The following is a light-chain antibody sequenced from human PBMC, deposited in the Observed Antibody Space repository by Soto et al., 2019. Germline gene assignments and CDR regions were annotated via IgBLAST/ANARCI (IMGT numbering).Light chain of an antibody. CDR2: GNS. V-gene: IGLV1-40*01. CDR1: SSNIGAGYD. CDR3: QSYDSSLLH. Sequence: QAVVTQPPSVSGAPGQRVTISCTGSSSNIGAGYDVHWYQQLPGTAPKLLIYGNSNRPSGVPDRFSGSKSGTSASLAITGLQAEDEADYYCQSYDSSLLHFGTGTKVTVL. J-gene: IGLJ1*01.